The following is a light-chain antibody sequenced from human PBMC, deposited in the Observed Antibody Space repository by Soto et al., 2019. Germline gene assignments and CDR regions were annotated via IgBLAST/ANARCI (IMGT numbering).Light chain of an antibody. V-gene: IGKV1-5*03. J-gene: IGKJ1*01. Sequence: DIQMTQSTSTLAAAVGDRVTITCRASQSIRSWLAWYQQKPGKAPKLLIYKASSLESGVPSRFSGSGSGTEFTLTISSLQPDDFATYYCQQYNSYPGTFGQGTKVEIK. CDR3: QQYNSYPGT. CDR1: QSIRSW. CDR2: KAS.